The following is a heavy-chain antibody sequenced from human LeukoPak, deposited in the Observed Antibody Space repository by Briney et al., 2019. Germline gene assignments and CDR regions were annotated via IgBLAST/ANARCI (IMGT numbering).Heavy chain of an antibody. V-gene: IGHV3-23*01. CDR2: ISGSGGST. Sequence: GGSLRLSCAGSGYSFAIYWMSWVRQAPGKGLEWVSAISGSGGSTYYADSVKGRFTISRDNAKNSLYLQMNSLRADDTAVYYCARGVSCSGGTCSYSYHYYAMDVWGQGTTVTLSS. CDR3: ARGVSCSGGTCSYSYHYYAMDV. J-gene: IGHJ6*02. CDR1: GYSFAIYW. D-gene: IGHD2-15*01.